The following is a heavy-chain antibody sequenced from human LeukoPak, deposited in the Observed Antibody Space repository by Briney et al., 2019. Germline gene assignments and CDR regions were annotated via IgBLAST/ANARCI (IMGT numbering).Heavy chain of an antibody. CDR3: ARGGVATINDAFDI. CDR2: ISSSSSYI. J-gene: IGHJ3*02. D-gene: IGHD5-12*01. Sequence: GGSLRLSCAASGFTFSSYSMNWVRQAPGKGLEWVSSISSSSSYIYYADSVKGRFTISRDNAKNSLYLQMNSLRAEDTAVYYCARGGVATINDAFDIWGQGTMVTVSS. CDR1: GFTFSSYS. V-gene: IGHV3-21*01.